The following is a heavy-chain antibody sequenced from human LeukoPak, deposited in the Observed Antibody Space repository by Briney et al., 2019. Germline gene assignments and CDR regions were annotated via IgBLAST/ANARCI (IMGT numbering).Heavy chain of an antibody. CDR3: TSTVVIGIAFDI. CDR2: IRSKANNYAT. Sequence: PGGSLKLSCAASGFTFSASGMHWVRQASGKGLEWVGRIRSKANNYATAYAASVKGRFTISRDDSKNTAYLQMNSLKTEDTAVYYCTSTVVIGIAFDIWGQGTMVTVSS. D-gene: IGHD3-22*01. CDR1: GFTFSASG. V-gene: IGHV3-73*01. J-gene: IGHJ3*02.